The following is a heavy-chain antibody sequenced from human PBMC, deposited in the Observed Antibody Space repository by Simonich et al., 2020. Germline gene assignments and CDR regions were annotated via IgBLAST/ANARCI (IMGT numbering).Heavy chain of an antibody. CDR3: ARDREVYGSGSYYNY. CDR2: IKQDGSVK. D-gene: IGHD3-10*01. V-gene: IGHV3-7*01. Sequence: EVQLVESGGGLVQPGGSLILSCAASGFTFSSYWMSWVRQAPGKGLEWVANIKQDGSVKYYVDSVKGRFTISRDNAKNSLYLQMNSLRAEDTAVYYCARDREVYGSGSYYNYWGQGTLVTVSS. CDR1: GFTFSSYW. J-gene: IGHJ4*02.